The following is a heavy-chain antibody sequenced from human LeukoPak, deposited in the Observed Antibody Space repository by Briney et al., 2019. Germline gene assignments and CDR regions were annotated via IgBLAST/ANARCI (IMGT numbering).Heavy chain of an antibody. D-gene: IGHD6-13*01. Sequence: APVKVSCKASGYTFTSYDISWVRQAPGQGLEWMGWISAYNGNTNYAQKLQGRVTMTTDTSTSTAYTELRSLRSDDTAVYYCARDGPGIAAAGTFDYWGQGTLVTVSS. V-gene: IGHV1-18*01. CDR3: ARDGPGIAAAGTFDY. CDR1: GYTFTSYD. J-gene: IGHJ4*02. CDR2: ISAYNGNT.